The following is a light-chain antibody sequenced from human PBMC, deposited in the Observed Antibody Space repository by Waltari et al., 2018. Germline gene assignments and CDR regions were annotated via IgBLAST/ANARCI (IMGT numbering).Light chain of an antibody. J-gene: IGLJ2*01. V-gene: IGLV2-14*01. CDR2: EVS. Sequence: QSALTQPDSVSGSPGQSITISCTGTSSDVGGYNYDSWYTQHPGKAPKRMIYEVSNRPSGVSNRFSGSKSGNTASLTISGLQAEDEADYYCSSYTSSSTVVFGGGTKLTVL. CDR1: SSDVGGYNY. CDR3: SSYTSSSTVV.